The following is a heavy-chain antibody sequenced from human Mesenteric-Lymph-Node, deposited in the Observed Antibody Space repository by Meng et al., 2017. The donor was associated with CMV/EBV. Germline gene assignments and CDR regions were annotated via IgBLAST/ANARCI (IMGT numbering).Heavy chain of an antibody. J-gene: IGHJ5*02. CDR3: ARDRGGLWFGELRWDLDGWFDP. D-gene: IGHD3-10*01. CDR2: IYYSGST. Sequence: ESLRLSCTVSGGSISSSSYYWGWIRQPPGKGLEWIGSIYYSGSTYYNPSLKSRVTISVDTSKNQFSLKLSSVTAADTAVYYCARDRGGLWFGELRWDLDGWFDPWGQGTLVTVSS. V-gene: IGHV4-39*07. CDR1: GGSISSSSYY.